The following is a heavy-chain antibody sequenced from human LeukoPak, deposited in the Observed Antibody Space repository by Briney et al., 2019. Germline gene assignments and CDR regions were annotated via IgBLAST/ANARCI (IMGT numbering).Heavy chain of an antibody. V-gene: IGHV1-69*05. CDR1: GGTFSSYA. Sequence: GSSVKVSCKASGGTFSSYAISWVRQAPGQGLEWMGRIIPIFGTANYAQKLQGRVTITTDESTSTAYMELSSLRSEDTAVYYCARDKGFQYYYMDVWGKGTTVTVSS. J-gene: IGHJ6*03. CDR3: ARDKGFQYYYMDV. D-gene: IGHD3-3*01. CDR2: IIPIFGTA.